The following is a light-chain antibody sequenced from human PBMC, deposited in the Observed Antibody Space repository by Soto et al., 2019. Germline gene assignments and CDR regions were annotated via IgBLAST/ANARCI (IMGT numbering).Light chain of an antibody. CDR2: STN. V-gene: IGLV8-61*01. Sequence: QAVVTQEPSFSVSPGGTVTLTCGLSSGSVSTSYYPSWYQQTPGQAPRTLIYSTNTRSSGVPGRFSGSILGNKAALTITGVQADDESDYYCVLYVGSGILVFGGGTKVTVL. CDR1: SGSVSTSYY. CDR3: VLYVGSGILV. J-gene: IGLJ2*01.